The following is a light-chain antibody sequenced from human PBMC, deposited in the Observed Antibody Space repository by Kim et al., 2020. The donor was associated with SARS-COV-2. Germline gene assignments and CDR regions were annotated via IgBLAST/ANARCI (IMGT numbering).Light chain of an antibody. CDR3: QQRSNRPPWT. CDR1: QSVSYF. J-gene: IGKJ1*01. CDR2: YAS. Sequence: EIVLTQSPGTLSLSPGERATLSCRASQSVSYFLAWYQQKPGQPPRLLIYYASDRATGIPARFSGSGSGTDFTLTISSLEPEDFAMYYCQQRSNRPPWTFGQGTKVDIK. V-gene: IGKV3-11*01.